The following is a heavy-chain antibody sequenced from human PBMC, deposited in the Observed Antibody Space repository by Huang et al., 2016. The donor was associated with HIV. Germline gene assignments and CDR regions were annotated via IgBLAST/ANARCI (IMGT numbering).Heavy chain of an antibody. V-gene: IGHV7-4-1*02. J-gene: IGHJ3*02. CDR3: VRVRRVTDRYCVADCNTIDTFDI. CDR2: MNTDTGRP. CDR1: GYSFTNYG. Sequence: QVQLVQSGSGLKKPGASVKVSCKASGYSFTNYGVHWVRQAPGRGLEWMGLMNTDTGRPRYAQDFTGRFVFSLDTSVSTAYLQISSLKPEDSAIYYCVRVRRVTDRYCVADCNTIDTFDIWGQGTLVTVSA. D-gene: IGHD2-21*02.